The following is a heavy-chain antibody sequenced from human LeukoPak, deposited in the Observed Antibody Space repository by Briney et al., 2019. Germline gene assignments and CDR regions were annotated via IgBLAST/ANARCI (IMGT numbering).Heavy chain of an antibody. J-gene: IGHJ4*02. V-gene: IGHV5-10-1*01. CDR1: GYSFTSYW. Sequence: AGGSLRISCRSSGYSFTSYWISWVRQMPGKGLEWMGRIDPSDSYTNYSPSFQGHVTISADKSISTAYLQWSSLKASDTAMYYCGRGGYSGYEFDYWGQGTLVTVSS. D-gene: IGHD5-12*01. CDR2: IDPSDSYT. CDR3: GRGGYSGYEFDY.